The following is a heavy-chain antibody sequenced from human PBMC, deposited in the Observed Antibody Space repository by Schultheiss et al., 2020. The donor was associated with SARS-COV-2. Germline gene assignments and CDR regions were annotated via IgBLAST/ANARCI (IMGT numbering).Heavy chain of an antibody. CDR2: INPDSGGT. V-gene: IGHV1-2*02. CDR1: GGTFSSYA. D-gene: IGHD6-19*01. CDR3: ARGVAAGVDV. Sequence: ASVKVSCKASGGTFSSYAISWVRQAPGQGLEWMGWINPDSGGTDYAQKFQGRVTMTRDTSISTAYMELSRLRSDDTAVYYCARGVAAGVDVWGQGTTVTVSS. J-gene: IGHJ6*02.